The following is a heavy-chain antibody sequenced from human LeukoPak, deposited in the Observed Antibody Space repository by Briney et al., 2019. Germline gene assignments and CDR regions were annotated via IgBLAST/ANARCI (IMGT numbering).Heavy chain of an antibody. J-gene: IGHJ6*03. V-gene: IGHV3-23*01. CDR2: ISGTGSAV. CDR1: GFSFITYA. CDR3: VKGSGTHYYFYYMDV. D-gene: IGHD1-26*01. Sequence: GGSLRLSCAASGFSFITYAMNWVRQAPGKGLEWVSGISGTGSAVGYADSVKGRFTVSRDTSKRTVYLQMSGLRVDDTAVYYCVKGSGTHYYFYYMDVWGKGTPVPVSS.